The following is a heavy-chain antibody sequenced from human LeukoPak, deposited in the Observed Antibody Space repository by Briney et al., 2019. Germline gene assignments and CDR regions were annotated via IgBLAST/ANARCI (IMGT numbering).Heavy chain of an antibody. V-gene: IGHV1-69*05. D-gene: IGHD2-2*01. CDR1: GGTFSSYA. J-gene: IGHJ3*02. Sequence: EASVKVSCKASGGTFSSYAISWVRQAPGQGLEWMGGIIPIFGTANYAQKFQGRVTITTDESTSTAYMELSSLRSEDTAVYYCARMGRFVVPAAVYDAFDIWGQGTMVTVSS. CDR3: ARMGRFVVPAAVYDAFDI. CDR2: IIPIFGTA.